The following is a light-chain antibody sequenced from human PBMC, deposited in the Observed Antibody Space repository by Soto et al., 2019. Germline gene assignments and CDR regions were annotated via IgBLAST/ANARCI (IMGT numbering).Light chain of an antibody. CDR1: QTISSNN. CDR3: QQYGSWT. CDR2: GTS. V-gene: IGKV3-20*01. J-gene: IGKJ1*01. Sequence: EIVLTQSPGTLSVSPGERATLSCRASQTISSNNLALYQQKPGQAPSLLIYGTSSRATGIPDRFSGSGSGTDFTLTISRLEHEDSEIYYWQQYGSWTFGQGTKVEI.